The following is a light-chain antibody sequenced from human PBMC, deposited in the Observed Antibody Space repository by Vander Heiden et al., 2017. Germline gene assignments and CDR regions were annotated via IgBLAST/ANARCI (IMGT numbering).Light chain of an antibody. CDR3: QQRSNMLWT. V-gene: IGKV3-11*01. Sequence: EIVLTQSPATLSLSPGERATLSCRASQSVSSYLAWYQQKPGQAPRLLIYDASNMATGIPARFSGSGSGTDFTLTISSLEPEDFAVYYCQQRSNMLWTFGQGTKVEIK. CDR1: QSVSSY. CDR2: DAS. J-gene: IGKJ1*01.